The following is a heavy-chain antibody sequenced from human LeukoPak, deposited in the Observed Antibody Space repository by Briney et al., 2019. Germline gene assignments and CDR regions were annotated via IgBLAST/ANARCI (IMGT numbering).Heavy chain of an antibody. CDR1: GGSFSGYY. Sequence: SETLSLTCAVHGGSFSGYYWSWIRQPPGKGLEWIGEINHSGSTNYNPSLKCRVTISVDTSKNQFSLKLSSVTAADTAVYYCARARGAVAGYFDYWGQETLVTVSS. J-gene: IGHJ4*02. CDR2: INHSGST. CDR3: ARARGAVAGYFDY. V-gene: IGHV4-34*01. D-gene: IGHD6-19*01.